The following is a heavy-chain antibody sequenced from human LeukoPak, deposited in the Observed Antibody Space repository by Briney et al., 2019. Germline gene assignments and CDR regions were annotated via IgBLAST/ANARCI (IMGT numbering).Heavy chain of an antibody. CDR2: TYYRSKWYN. J-gene: IGHJ6*03. V-gene: IGHV6-1*01. CDR3: ARAPAGPPYYYMDV. Sequence: SQTLSLTCAISGDSVSSNSAAWNWIRQSPSRGLEWLGRTYYRSKWYNDYAVSVKSRITINPDTSKNQFSLKLSSVTAADTAVYYCARAPAGPPYYYMDVWGKGTTVAVSS. CDR1: GDSVSSNSAA.